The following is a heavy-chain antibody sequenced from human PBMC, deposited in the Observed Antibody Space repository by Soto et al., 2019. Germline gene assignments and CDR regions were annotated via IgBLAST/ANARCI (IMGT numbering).Heavy chain of an antibody. D-gene: IGHD3-22*01. CDR3: ARGGYYDSSVPGP. Sequence: QVQLVESGGGVVQPGRSLRLSCAASGFTFSSYAMHWVRQAPGKGLEWVAVISYDGSNKYYADSVKGRFTISRDNSKNTLYLQMNSLRAEDTAVYYCARGGYYDSSVPGPWGQGTLVTVSS. J-gene: IGHJ5*02. V-gene: IGHV3-30-3*01. CDR2: ISYDGSNK. CDR1: GFTFSSYA.